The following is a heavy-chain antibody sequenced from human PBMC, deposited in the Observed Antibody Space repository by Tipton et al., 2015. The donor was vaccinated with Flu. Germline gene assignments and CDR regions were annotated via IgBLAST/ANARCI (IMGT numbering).Heavy chain of an antibody. V-gene: IGHV3-33*06. CDR2: IWYDGSNK. Sequence: SLRLSCAASGFTFSSYGMHWVRQAPGKGLEWAAVIWYDGSNKYYADSVKGRFTISRDNSKNTLYLQMNSLRAEDTAVYYCAKGAWYYYDSSGAFDIWGQGTMVTVSS. CDR3: AKGAWYYYDSSGAFDI. D-gene: IGHD3-22*01. J-gene: IGHJ3*02. CDR1: GFTFSSYG.